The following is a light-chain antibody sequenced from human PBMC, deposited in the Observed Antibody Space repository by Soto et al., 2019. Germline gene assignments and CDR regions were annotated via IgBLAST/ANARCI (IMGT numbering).Light chain of an antibody. V-gene: IGLV2-14*03. CDR1: STDVGGYDY. Sequence: QSALTQPPSVSGSPGQSITISCTGTSTDVGGYDYVSWYQHHPGKAPKLMIYDVTKRPSGVSNRFSGSKSGNTASLTISGLQVEDEDEYYCSSYTSRGTPQVVFGGGTKLTVL. CDR3: SSYTSRGTPQVV. J-gene: IGLJ2*01. CDR2: DVT.